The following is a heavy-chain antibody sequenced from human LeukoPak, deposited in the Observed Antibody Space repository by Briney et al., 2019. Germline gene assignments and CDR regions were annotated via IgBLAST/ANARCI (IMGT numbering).Heavy chain of an antibody. CDR3: GKDAARGAAAGTRGDY. J-gene: IGHJ4*02. Sequence: GGSLRLSCEASGFTFTKYAMSWVRQAPGRGLEWVSVISDSGDSTYYADSVKGRFTISRDNSKTTLYLQMSSLRAEDTAIYYCGKDAARGAAAGTRGDYWGQGTLVTVSS. CDR2: ISDSGDST. V-gene: IGHV3-23*01. D-gene: IGHD6-13*01. CDR1: GFTFTKYA.